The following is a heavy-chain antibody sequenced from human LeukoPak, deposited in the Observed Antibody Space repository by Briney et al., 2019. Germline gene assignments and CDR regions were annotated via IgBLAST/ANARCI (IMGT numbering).Heavy chain of an antibody. J-gene: IGHJ4*02. CDR1: GFTFSSYA. CDR3: AKNSGYSYGYGFDY. D-gene: IGHD5-18*01. V-gene: IGHV3-23*01. Sequence: TGGSLRLSCAASGFTFSSYAMSWVRQAPGKGLEWVSAISGSGGSTYYADSVKGRFTISRDNSKNTLYPQMNSLRAEDTAVYYCAKNSGYSYGYGFDYWGQGTLVTVSS. CDR2: ISGSGGST.